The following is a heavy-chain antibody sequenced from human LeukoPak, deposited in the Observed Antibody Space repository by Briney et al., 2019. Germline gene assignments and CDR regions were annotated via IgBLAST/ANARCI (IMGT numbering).Heavy chain of an antibody. Sequence: ASVKVSCKASGGTFSSYAISWVRQAPGQGLEWMGGIIPIFGTANYAQKFQGRVTITADESTSTAYMELSSLGSEDTAVYYCARTQGSSWFNFDYWGQGTLVTVSS. CDR2: IIPIFGTA. J-gene: IGHJ4*02. D-gene: IGHD6-13*01. CDR3: ARTQGSSWFNFDY. V-gene: IGHV1-69*13. CDR1: GGTFSSYA.